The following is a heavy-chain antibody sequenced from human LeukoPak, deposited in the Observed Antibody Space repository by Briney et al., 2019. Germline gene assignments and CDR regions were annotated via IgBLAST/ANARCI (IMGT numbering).Heavy chain of an antibody. J-gene: IGHJ6*02. CDR1: GGSISGYY. V-gene: IGHV4-59*01. CDR3: ASSFKGYSYHCGMAV. D-gene: IGHD2-15*01. CDR2: FYYSGST. Sequence: SETLSLTCTVSGGSISGYYWSWIRQPPGKGLEWIGYFYYSGSTSYNPSLTSRDASSVDTSKNQFSLKLNSVTAADTAVYYCASSFKGYSYHCGMAVWVQGTTATVTS.